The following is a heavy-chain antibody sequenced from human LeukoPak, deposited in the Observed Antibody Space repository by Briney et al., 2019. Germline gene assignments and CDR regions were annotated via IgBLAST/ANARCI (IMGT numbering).Heavy chain of an antibody. CDR2: ISWNSGSI. D-gene: IGHD7-27*01. V-gene: IGHV3-9*03. CDR1: GFTFDDYA. J-gene: IGHJ4*02. Sequence: GGSLRLSCAASGFTFDDYAMHWVRQAPGKGLEWVSGISWNSGSIGYADSVKGRFTISRDNAKNSLYLQMNSLRAEDMAMYYCAKGRLLGGFDYWGQGTLVTVSS. CDR3: AKGRLLGGFDY.